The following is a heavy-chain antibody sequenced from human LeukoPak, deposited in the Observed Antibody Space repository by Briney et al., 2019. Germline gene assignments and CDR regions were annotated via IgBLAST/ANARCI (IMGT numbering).Heavy chain of an antibody. J-gene: IGHJ4*02. D-gene: IGHD3-3*01. CDR3: ARGLVSEYRGQGLENFFDN. CDR1: GGAISSYY. Sequence: SETLSLTCTVSGGAISSYYWSWIRQPAGKGLEWIGRFDSGGNTRYNPSLESRVTMSVDTSSKQFSLRLRSVTAADTAVYYCARGLVSEYRGQGLENFFDNWGQGTLVTVSS. CDR2: FDSGGNT. V-gene: IGHV4-4*07.